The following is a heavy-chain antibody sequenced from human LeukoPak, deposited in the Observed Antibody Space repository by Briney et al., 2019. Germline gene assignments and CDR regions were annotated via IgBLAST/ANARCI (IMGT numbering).Heavy chain of an antibody. CDR3: AKERSGDSSGIPYYFDY. Sequence: GGSLRLSCAASGFTFSSYAMSWVRQAPGKGLEWDSAISGSGGSTYYADSVKGRFTISRDNSKNTLYLQMNSLRAEDTAVYYCAKERSGDSSGIPYYFDYWGQGTLVTASS. D-gene: IGHD3-22*01. CDR2: ISGSGGST. J-gene: IGHJ4*02. V-gene: IGHV3-23*01. CDR1: GFTFSSYA.